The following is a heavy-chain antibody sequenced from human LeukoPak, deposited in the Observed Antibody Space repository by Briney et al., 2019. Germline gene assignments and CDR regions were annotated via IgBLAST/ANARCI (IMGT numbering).Heavy chain of an antibody. J-gene: IGHJ4*02. V-gene: IGHV4-34*01. CDR1: GEPFSGYY. CDR3: ASTPPSSSVVDY. CDR2: INHSGST. D-gene: IGHD6-6*01. Sequence: SETLSLTCGVSGEPFSGYYWGWIRQPPGKGLELIGEINHSGSTNYNPSLKSRVTISVDTSKNQFSLKLSSVTAADTAVYYCASTPPSSSVVDYWGQGTLVTVSS.